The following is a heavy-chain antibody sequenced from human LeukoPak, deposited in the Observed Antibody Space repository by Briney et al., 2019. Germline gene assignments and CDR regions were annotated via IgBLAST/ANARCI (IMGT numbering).Heavy chain of an antibody. D-gene: IGHD3-3*01. CDR2: ISGSGGST. CDR1: GFTFSSYA. CDR3: AGDYDFWSGRTYFDY. Sequence: KSGGSLRLSCAASGFTFSSYAMSWVRQAPGKGLEWVSAISGSGGSTYYADSVKGRFTISRDNAKNSLYLQMNSLRAEDTAVYYCAGDYDFWSGRTYFDYWGQGTLVTVSS. V-gene: IGHV3-23*01. J-gene: IGHJ4*02.